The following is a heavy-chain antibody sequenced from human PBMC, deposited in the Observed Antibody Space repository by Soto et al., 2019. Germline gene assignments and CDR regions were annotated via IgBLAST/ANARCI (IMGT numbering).Heavy chain of an antibody. Sequence: QITLKESGPTLVKPTQTLTLTCTFSGFSLSTNGVGVGWIRQPPGKALEWLALIYWDDSKEYSPSLNSRLTTTKDTSRNLVVLTMTNMDPVDTATYYCAKKGGGDYILGYWGQGTLVTVSS. CDR1: GFSLSTNGVG. D-gene: IGHD4-17*01. CDR2: IYWDDSK. V-gene: IGHV2-5*02. J-gene: IGHJ4*02. CDR3: AKKGGGDYILGY.